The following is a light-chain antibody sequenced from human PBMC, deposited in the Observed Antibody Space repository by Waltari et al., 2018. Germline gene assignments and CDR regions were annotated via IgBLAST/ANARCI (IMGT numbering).Light chain of an antibody. Sequence: DIQMTQSPSTLSPSVGDTVTITCRASQSISDYLAWYQQKPGKAPKLLIYDASTLKNGVPSRFSGSVSGTEFTLTISSLQPDDFATYYCQQRTNGPPVTFGQGTRLDLK. V-gene: IGKV1-5*01. CDR3: QQRTNGPPVT. J-gene: IGKJ5*01. CDR1: QSISDY. CDR2: DAS.